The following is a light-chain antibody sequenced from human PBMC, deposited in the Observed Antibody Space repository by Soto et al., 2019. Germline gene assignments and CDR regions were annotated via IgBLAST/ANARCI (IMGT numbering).Light chain of an antibody. CDR3: QQYNNWPRT. CDR2: GAS. CDR1: QSVSSN. Sequence: EIVMTQSPATLSVSPGERATLSCRASQSVSSNLAWYQQKPGQAPRLLIYGASTRATGIPARFSGSASGTDFTLTISSLQSEDVAVYYCQQYNNWPRTFAQGTKVEIK. J-gene: IGKJ1*01. V-gene: IGKV3-15*01.